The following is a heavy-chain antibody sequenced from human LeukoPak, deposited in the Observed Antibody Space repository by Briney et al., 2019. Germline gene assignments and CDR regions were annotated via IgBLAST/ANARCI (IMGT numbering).Heavy chain of an antibody. CDR1: GFTFSSYA. CDR3: AKGPSFDILTGYYPPFDY. CDR2: ISGSGGST. D-gene: IGHD3-9*01. V-gene: IGHV3-23*01. Sequence: PGGSLRLSCAASGFTFSSYAMHWVRQARGKGLEWVSAISGSGGSTYYADSVKGRFTISRDNSKNTLYLQMNSLRAEDTAVYYCAKGPSFDILTGYYPPFDYWGQGTLVTVSS. J-gene: IGHJ4*02.